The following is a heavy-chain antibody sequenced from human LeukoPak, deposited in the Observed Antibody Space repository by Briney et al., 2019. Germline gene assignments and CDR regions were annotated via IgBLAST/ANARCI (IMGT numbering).Heavy chain of an antibody. CDR2: ISWNSGSI. Sequence: GGSLRLSCAASGFTFDDYAMHWVRQAPGKGLEWVSGISWNSGSIGYADSVKGRFTISRDNAKNSLYLQMNSLRAEDTALYYCAKRGYGSGSYSYFDYWGQGTLVTVSS. J-gene: IGHJ4*02. D-gene: IGHD3-10*01. CDR3: AKRGYGSGSYSYFDY. CDR1: GFTFDDYA. V-gene: IGHV3-9*01.